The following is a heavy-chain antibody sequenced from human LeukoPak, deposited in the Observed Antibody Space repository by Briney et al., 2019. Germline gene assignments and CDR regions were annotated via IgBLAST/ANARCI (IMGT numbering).Heavy chain of an antibody. CDR2: FDPEDGET. CDR1: GYTLTELS. V-gene: IGHV1-24*01. J-gene: IGHJ6*03. Sequence: ASVKVSCKVSGYTLTELSMHWVRQAPGKGLEWMGGFDPEDGETIYAQKFQGRVAMTEDTSTDTAYVELSSLRSEDTAVYYCATLCSGGSCFDRYYYYYMDVWGKGTTVTVSS. CDR3: ATLCSGGSCFDRYYYYYMDV. D-gene: IGHD2-15*01.